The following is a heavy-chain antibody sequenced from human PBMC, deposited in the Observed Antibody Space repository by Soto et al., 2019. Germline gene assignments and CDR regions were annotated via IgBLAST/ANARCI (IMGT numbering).Heavy chain of an antibody. CDR3: AKHVEDFYFDLDA. CDR2: IDTADSYA. Sequence: LGESLKISCSGSGYSFVTFWITWVRQMPGKGLEWMGRIDTADSYARYSPSFEGHVTMSVDRSINTAYLQWSSLKASDSAIYYCAKHVEDFYFDLDAWGQGTSVTVSS. V-gene: IGHV5-10-1*01. J-gene: IGHJ6*02. D-gene: IGHD2-15*01. CDR1: GYSFVTFW.